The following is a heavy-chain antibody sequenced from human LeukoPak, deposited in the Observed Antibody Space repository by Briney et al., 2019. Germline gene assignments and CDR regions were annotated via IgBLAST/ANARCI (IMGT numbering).Heavy chain of an antibody. CDR3: ARGPSGYHNT. Sequence: GALRLSCAASGFTFSSYAMSWVRQAPGKGLEWVSAISGSGGSTYYADSVKGRFTISRDNSKNTLYLQMNSLRAEGTAVYYCARGPSGYHNTGGQGTLVTVSS. J-gene: IGHJ4*02. CDR2: ISGSGGST. V-gene: IGHV3-23*01. D-gene: IGHD5-12*01. CDR1: GFTFSSYA.